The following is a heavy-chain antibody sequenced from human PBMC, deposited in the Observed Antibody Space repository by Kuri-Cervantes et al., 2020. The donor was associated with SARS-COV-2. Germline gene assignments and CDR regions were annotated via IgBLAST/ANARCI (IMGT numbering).Heavy chain of an antibody. CDR2: IYYSGST. D-gene: IGHD6-6*01. V-gene: IGHV4-39*01. J-gene: IGHJ4*02. Sequence: SETLSLTCTVSGGSISSSSYYWGWIRQPPGKGREWIGSIYYSGSTYYNPSLKSRVTISVDTSKNQFSLKLSSVTAADTAVYYCARCSSSHRPFDYWGQGTLVTVSS. CDR3: ARCSSSHRPFDY. CDR1: GGSISSSSYY.